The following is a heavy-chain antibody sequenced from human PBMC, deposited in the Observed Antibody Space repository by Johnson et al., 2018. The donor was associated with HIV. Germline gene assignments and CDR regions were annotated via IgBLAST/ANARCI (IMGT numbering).Heavy chain of an antibody. J-gene: IGHJ3*02. CDR3: ARDRGGAARDAFDI. CDR2: ISWTSFSI. V-gene: IGHV3-9*01. Sequence: LVESGGGVVRPGGSLRLSCAASGFTFDDYAMHWVRQAPGKGLEWVSGISWTSFSIGYADSVKGRFTISSDNAKNFLYLQMNSLRAEDTALYYCARDRGGAARDAFDIWGQGTMVTVSS. D-gene: IGHD1-26*01. CDR1: GFTFDDYA.